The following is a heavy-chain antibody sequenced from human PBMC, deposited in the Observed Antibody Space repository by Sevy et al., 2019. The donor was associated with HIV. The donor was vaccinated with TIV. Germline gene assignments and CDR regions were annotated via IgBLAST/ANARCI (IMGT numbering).Heavy chain of an antibody. V-gene: IGHV3-21*01. CDR3: ARDLDSSSWKGYYLDF. J-gene: IGHJ4*01. CDR1: GFTFSSYS. D-gene: IGHD6-13*01. Sequence: GGSLRLSCAASGFTFSSYSMNWVRQAPGKGLEWVSSISSSSSYIYYADSVKGRFTISRDNAKNSLYLQMNSLRAEDTAVYYCARDLDSSSWKGYYLDFWGQGTTVTVSS. CDR2: ISSSSSYI.